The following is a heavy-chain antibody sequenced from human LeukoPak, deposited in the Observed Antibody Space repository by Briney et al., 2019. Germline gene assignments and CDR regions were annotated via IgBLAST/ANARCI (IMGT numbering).Heavy chain of an antibody. CDR3: ARATIDYAPRHDFDY. CDR1: GYTFTSYY. Sequence: GASVKVSCKASGYTFTSYYMHWVRQAPGQGLEWMGIINPSGGSTSYAQKFQGRVTMTRDTSTSTVYMELSSLRSEDPAVYYCARATIDYAPRHDFDYWGQGTLVTVSS. V-gene: IGHV1-46*03. J-gene: IGHJ4*02. CDR2: INPSGGST. D-gene: IGHD4-17*01.